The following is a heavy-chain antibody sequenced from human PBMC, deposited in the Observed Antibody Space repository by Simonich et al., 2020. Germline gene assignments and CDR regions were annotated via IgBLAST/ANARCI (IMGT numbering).Heavy chain of an antibody. J-gene: IGHJ3*02. CDR3: ARDYSNYDAFDI. Sequence: EVQLVESGGGLVQPGGSLRLSCAASGFTFSSYWMHWVRQAPGKGRVWGSIINSDGSSTSYADSGKGRFTISRDNAKNTLYLQMNSLRAEDTAVYYCARDYSNYDAFDIWGQGTMVTVSS. CDR2: INSDGSST. D-gene: IGHD4-4*01. V-gene: IGHV3-74*01. CDR1: GFTFSSYW.